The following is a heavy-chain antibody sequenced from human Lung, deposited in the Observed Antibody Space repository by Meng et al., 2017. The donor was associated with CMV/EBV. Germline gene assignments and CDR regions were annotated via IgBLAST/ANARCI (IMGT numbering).Heavy chain of an antibody. Sequence: SXXVSXKASGYTLTNYYIHWVRQAPGQGLEWMGIINPSDNTTIYAQKFQGRVTMTRDTSTSTVYMELSSLRSDDTALYYCARDLGYSSSWYFQYYFDCWG. CDR1: GYTLTNYY. J-gene: IGHJ4*01. V-gene: IGHV1-46*01. CDR2: INPSDNTT. CDR3: ARDLGYSSSWYFQYYFDC. D-gene: IGHD6-13*01.